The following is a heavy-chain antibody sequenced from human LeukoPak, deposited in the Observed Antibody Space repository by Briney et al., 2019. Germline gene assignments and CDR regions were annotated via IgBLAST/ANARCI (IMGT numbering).Heavy chain of an antibody. CDR3: VKGGWLDY. CDR2: MNDNGDRT. CDR1: VFSFTTFE. V-gene: IGHV3-23*01. J-gene: IGHJ4*02. Sequence: GASLRLSCAAAVFSFTTFEMSWFRQAPGKGLEWVSMMNDNGDRTYYADSVKGRFTISRDNSKNTLYLQMNNLRAGDTAIYFCVKGGWLDYWGQGTLVTVSS. D-gene: IGHD5-12*01.